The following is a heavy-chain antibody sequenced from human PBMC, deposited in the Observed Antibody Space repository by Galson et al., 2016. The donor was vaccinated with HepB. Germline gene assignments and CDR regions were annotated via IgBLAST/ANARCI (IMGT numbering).Heavy chain of an antibody. D-gene: IGHD6-19*01. CDR3: ARVSSSGHPPGDV. CDR2: IWYDGSNK. V-gene: IGHV3-33*01. CDR1: GFTFSSYG. J-gene: IGHJ6*02. Sequence: SLRLSCAASGFTFSSYGMHWVRQAPGKGLEWVAVIWYDGSNKYYADSVKGRFTISRDNSKNTLYLQMNSLRAEDTAVYYCARVSSSGHPPGDVWGQGTTATVSS.